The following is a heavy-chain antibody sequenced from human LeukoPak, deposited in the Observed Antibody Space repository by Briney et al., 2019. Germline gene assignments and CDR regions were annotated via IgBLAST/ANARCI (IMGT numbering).Heavy chain of an antibody. CDR1: GGSISSSSYY. CDR2: IYYSGST. J-gene: IGHJ4*02. CDR3: ARSLAYYCDSSGFGFFDY. D-gene: IGHD3-22*01. Sequence: PSETLSLTCTVSGGSISSSSYYWGWIRQPPGKGLEWIGSIYYSGSTYYNPSLKSRVTISVDTSKNQFSLKLSSVTAADTAVYYCARSLAYYCDSSGFGFFDYWGQGALVTVSS. V-gene: IGHV4-39*07.